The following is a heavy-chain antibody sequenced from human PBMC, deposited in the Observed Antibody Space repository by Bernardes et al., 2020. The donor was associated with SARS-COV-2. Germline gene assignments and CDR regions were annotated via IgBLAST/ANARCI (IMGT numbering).Heavy chain of an antibody. J-gene: IGHJ6*02. CDR1: GGTFSSYA. D-gene: IGHD2-15*01. V-gene: IGHV1-69*06. CDR3: ARGGWRSGIFGPYGMDV. Sequence: SVKVSCKASGGTFSSYAISWVRQAPGQGLEWMGGIIPIFGTANYAQKFQGRVTITADKSTSTAYMELSSLRSEDTAVYYCARGGWRSGIFGPYGMDVWGQGTTVTVSS. CDR2: IIPIFGTA.